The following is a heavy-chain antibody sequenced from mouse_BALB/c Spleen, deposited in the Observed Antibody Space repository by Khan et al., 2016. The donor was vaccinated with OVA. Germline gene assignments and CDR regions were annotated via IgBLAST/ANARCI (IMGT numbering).Heavy chain of an antibody. V-gene: IGHV14-3*02. D-gene: IGHD2-10*01. CDR3: TRGAYNGLFAY. CDR1: GFNIKDTY. CDR2: IDPANGDV. Sequence: VQLQQSGAEFVQPGASVKLSCTASGFNIKDTYMHWINQRPQQGLVWIGRIDPANGDVKYDPRFQDKATIAADASSNTAYLQLSSLTSEDTAVYYCTRGAYNGLFAYWGQGTLVTVSA. J-gene: IGHJ3*01.